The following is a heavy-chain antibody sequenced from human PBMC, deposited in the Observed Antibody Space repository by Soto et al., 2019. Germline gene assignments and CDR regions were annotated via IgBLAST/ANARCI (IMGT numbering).Heavy chain of an antibody. CDR2: IYHSGST. V-gene: IGHV4-30-2*01. J-gene: IGHJ6*02. Sequence: SETLSLTCAVSGGSISSGGYSWSWIRQPPGKGLEWIGYIYHSGSTYYNPSLKSRVTISVDTSKNQFSLKLSSVTAADTAVYYCARGSDSSGYYYTPEENYGMDVWGQGTTVTVSS. CDR1: GGSISSGGYS. CDR3: ARGSDSSGYYYTPEENYGMDV. D-gene: IGHD3-22*01.